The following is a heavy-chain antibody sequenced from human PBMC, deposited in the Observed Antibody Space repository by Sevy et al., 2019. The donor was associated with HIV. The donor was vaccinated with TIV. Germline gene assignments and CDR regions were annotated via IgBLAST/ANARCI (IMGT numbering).Heavy chain of an antibody. CDR3: VRFEYGDYVSHFEY. CDR2: IYYSGTT. CDR1: GGSINSDSYY. J-gene: IGHJ4*02. V-gene: IGHV4-39*01. D-gene: IGHD2-21*02. Sequence: KQSQTLSLTCTVSGGSINSDSYYWGWIRQPPGKGLEWIGNIYYSGTTYYNPSLKSRVTISVDTSKNQFSLKLSSVTAADTAVYYCVRFEYGDYVSHFEYWGQGTLVTVSS.